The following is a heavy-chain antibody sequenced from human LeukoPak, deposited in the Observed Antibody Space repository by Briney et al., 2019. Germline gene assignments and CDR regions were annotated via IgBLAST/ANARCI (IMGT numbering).Heavy chain of an antibody. Sequence: GGSLRLSCAASGFTFSSYAMSWVRQAPGKGLEWVSAISGSGGSTYYADSVKGRLTISRDNSKNTLYLQMNSLRAEDTAVYYCAKDYYYDSSGPNWFDPWGQGTLVTVSS. CDR1: GFTFSSYA. CDR2: ISGSGGST. V-gene: IGHV3-23*01. D-gene: IGHD3-22*01. J-gene: IGHJ5*02. CDR3: AKDYYYDSSGPNWFDP.